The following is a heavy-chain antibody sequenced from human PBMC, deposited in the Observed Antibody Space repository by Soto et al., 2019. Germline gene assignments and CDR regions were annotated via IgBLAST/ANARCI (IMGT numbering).Heavy chain of an antibody. CDR3: ARDKKGYDFWSGYYYGMDV. Sequence: PSQSLSRTCALSGDSVCSNSAASNCIRHSPSRGLDLLGRTYYRSKWYNDYAVSVKSRITINPDTSKNQFSLQLNSVTPEDTAVYYCARDKKGYDFWSGYYYGMDVWGQGTTVTVSS. CDR1: GDSVCSNSAA. D-gene: IGHD3-3*01. CDR2: TYYRSKWYN. J-gene: IGHJ6*02. V-gene: IGHV6-1*01.